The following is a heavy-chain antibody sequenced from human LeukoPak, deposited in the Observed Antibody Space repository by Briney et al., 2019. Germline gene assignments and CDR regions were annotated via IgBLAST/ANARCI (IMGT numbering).Heavy chain of an antibody. CDR1: GFTFTNCW. J-gene: IGHJ4*02. CDR2: IKQDGSEK. Sequence: GGSLRLSCAASGFTFTNCWMSWVRQAPGKGLEWVANIKQDGSEKYYVDSVKGRFSISRDNARNSLYLQMNSLRAEDTALYYCARFSRGRWSYFDYWGQGALVTVSS. D-gene: IGHD2-15*01. V-gene: IGHV3-7*03. CDR3: ARFSRGRWSYFDY.